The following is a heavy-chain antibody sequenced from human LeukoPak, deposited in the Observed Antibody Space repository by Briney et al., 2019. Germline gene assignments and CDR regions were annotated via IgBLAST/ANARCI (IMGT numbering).Heavy chain of an antibody. CDR2: IYTSGST. D-gene: IGHD6-13*01. V-gene: IGHV4-61*02. J-gene: IGHJ5*02. CDR3: ARGRGSSSSWYRYNWFDP. CDR1: GGSISSGSHY. Sequence: SETLSLTCTVSGGSISSGSHYWSWIRQPAGKGLEWIGRIYTSGSTNYNPSLKSRVAMSIDTSKNQFSLKLSSVTAADTAVYYCARGRGSSSSWYRYNWFDPWGQGTLVTVSS.